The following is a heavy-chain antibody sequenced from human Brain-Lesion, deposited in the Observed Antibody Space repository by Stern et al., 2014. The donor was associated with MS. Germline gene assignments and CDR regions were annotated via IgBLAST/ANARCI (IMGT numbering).Heavy chain of an antibody. D-gene: IGHD5-18*01. CDR2: IIPIFGSP. V-gene: IGHV1-69*06. CDR3: AKDGPALVTNWFDP. Sequence: QLVESGPEVKKPGSSVPLSCQASGGTFGTYPITWLRKLPGQGLEWMGRIIPIFGSPNYAQKFQGRVTITADRSTTTFYMKLSSLKSDDAAVYYCAKDGPALVTNWFDPLGRGTLVTVSS. CDR1: GGTFGTYP. J-gene: IGHJ5*02.